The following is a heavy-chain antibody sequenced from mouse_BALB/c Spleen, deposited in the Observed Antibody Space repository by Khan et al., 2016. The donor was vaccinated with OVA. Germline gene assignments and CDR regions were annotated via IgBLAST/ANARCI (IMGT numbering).Heavy chain of an antibody. CDR3: ARDRIDY. CDR2: INPNSNYT. CDR1: GYTFTSYW. Sequence: QVQLQQSGAELAKPGASVKMSCKASGYTFTSYWVHWVKQRPGQGLEWIGYINPNSNYTEYNQNFKDKATLTADKSSSTAYMQLSSLTSEDSAVYYCARDRIDYWGQGTTLTVSS. J-gene: IGHJ2*01. V-gene: IGHV1-7*01.